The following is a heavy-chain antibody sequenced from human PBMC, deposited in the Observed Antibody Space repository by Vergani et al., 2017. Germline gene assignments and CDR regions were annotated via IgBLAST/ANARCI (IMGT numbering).Heavy chain of an antibody. Sequence: QVQLVQSGAEVKKPGSSVKVSCKASGGTFSNYVINWIRQAPGQGLEWMGGIMPILGTPYYAQNFQGRVTITADGSTRTANMELSSLRSEDTAVYYCAKEXCTSASCYALPFDIWGQGTMVTVSS. J-gene: IGHJ3*02. CDR1: GGTFSNYV. CDR2: IMPILGTP. V-gene: IGHV1-69*01. D-gene: IGHD2-2*01. CDR3: AKEXCTSASCYALPFDI.